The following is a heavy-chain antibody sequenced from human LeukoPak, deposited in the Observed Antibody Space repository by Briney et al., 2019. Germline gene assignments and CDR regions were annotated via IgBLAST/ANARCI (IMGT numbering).Heavy chain of an antibody. J-gene: IGHJ4*02. V-gene: IGHV3-21*01. CDR1: GFTFSSYS. CDR3: ARAHNWKYGSFDF. D-gene: IGHD1-7*01. CDR2: ISSSSSYI. Sequence: PGGSLRLSCAASGFTFSSYSMNWVRQAPGKGLEWVSCISSSSSYIYCADSVKGRFTISRDNAKNSLYLQVNSLRAEDTAVYYCARAHNWKYGSFDFWGQGTPVTVSS.